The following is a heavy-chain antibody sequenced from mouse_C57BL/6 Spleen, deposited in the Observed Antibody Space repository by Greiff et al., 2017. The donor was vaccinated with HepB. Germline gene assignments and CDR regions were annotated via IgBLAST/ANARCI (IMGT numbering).Heavy chain of an antibody. J-gene: IGHJ2*01. Sequence: VQLVESGAELVKPGASVKLSCKASGYTFTEYSIHWVKQRSGQGLEWIGWFYPGSGSIKYNEKFKDKATLTADKSSSTVYMELSRVTSEDSAVYFCARHEASNYVRFSYFDYWGQGTTLTVSS. CDR1: GYTFTEYS. D-gene: IGHD2-5*01. CDR2: FYPGSGSI. V-gene: IGHV1-62-2*01. CDR3: ARHEASNYVRFSYFDY.